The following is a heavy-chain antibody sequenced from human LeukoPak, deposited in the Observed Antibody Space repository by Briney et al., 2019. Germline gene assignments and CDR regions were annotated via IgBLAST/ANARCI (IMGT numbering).Heavy chain of an antibody. J-gene: IGHJ1*01. D-gene: IGHD2-15*01. Sequence: GGSLRLSCAASGFTVSSNYMSWVRQAPGKGPEWVSDIYSGGNTYYAESVKGRFTISRDNSKNTLYLQMNSLRAEDTAVYYCASGYCSGGHCYSVYFQHWGQGTLVTVSS. CDR1: GFTVSSNY. CDR2: IYSGGNT. V-gene: IGHV3-53*01. CDR3: ASGYCSGGHCYSVYFQH.